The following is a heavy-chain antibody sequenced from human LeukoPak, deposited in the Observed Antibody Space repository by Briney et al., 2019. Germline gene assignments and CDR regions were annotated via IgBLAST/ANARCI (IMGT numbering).Heavy chain of an antibody. CDR2: IIPIFGTA. D-gene: IGHD6-13*01. V-gene: IGHV1-69*01. Sequence: SVKVSCKASGGTFSSYAISWVRQAPGQGLEWMGGIIPIFGTANYAQKFQGRVTITADESTSTAYMELSSLRSEDTAVYYCAGPRAAAGYRHDAFDIWGQGTMVTVSS. J-gene: IGHJ3*02. CDR1: GGTFSSYA. CDR3: AGPRAAAGYRHDAFDI.